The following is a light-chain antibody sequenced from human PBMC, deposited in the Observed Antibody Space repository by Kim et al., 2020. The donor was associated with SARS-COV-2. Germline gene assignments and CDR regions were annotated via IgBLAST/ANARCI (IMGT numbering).Light chain of an antibody. CDR3: QQRSNRPPLT. CDR1: QSVSSY. V-gene: IGKV3-11*01. CDR2: DAS. Sequence: EIVLTQSPAPLSLSPGERATLSCRASQSVSSYLAWYQQKPGQAPRLLIYDASNRATGIPARFSGSGSGTDFTLTISSLEPEDFAVYYWQQRSNRPPLTFGVGTKVDIK. J-gene: IGKJ4*01.